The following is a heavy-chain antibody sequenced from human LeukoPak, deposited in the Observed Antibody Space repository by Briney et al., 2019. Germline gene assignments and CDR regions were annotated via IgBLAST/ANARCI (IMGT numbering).Heavy chain of an antibody. D-gene: IGHD6-19*01. CDR2: IYTTGST. J-gene: IGHJ6*03. Sequence: PSQTLSLTCTVSGGSISSGYYYWSWIRQPAGKGLEWIGRIYTTGSTNYNPSLKSRVTISVDTSKNQFSLKLSSVTAADTAVYYCARDSGWYPSYYYYYMDVWGKGTTVTISS. V-gene: IGHV4-61*02. CDR1: GGSISSGYYY. CDR3: ARDSGWYPSYYYYYMDV.